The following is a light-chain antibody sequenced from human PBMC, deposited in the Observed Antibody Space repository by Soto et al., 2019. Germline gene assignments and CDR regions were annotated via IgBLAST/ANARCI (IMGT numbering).Light chain of an antibody. CDR3: QKYGSSEII. CDR1: QGVGNN. CDR2: RAS. V-gene: IGKV3-15*01. J-gene: IGKJ5*01. Sequence: EIVMTQSPATLSVSPGERATLSFRASQGVGNNLAWYQQKPGQSPRLLIYRASTRATDIPARFSGSVSGTDFTLTINRLEPEDFAVFYCQKYGSSEIIFGQGTRLEN.